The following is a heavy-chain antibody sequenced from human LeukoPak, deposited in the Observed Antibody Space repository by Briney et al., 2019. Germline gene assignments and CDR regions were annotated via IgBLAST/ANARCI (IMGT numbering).Heavy chain of an antibody. CDR1: GYTFTVYY. V-gene: IGHV1-2*02. Sequence: GASVKVSCKASGYTFTVYYMHWVRQAPGQGLEWMGWINPNSGGTNYAQKFQGRVTMTRDTSISTAYMELSRLRSDDTAVYYCAQSPYSSGYYYEDAFDIWGQGTMVTVSS. J-gene: IGHJ3*02. D-gene: IGHD3-22*01. CDR3: AQSPYSSGYYYEDAFDI. CDR2: INPNSGGT.